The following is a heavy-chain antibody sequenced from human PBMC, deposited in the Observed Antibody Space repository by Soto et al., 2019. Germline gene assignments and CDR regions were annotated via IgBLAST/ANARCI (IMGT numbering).Heavy chain of an antibody. D-gene: IGHD2-2*01. J-gene: IGHJ4*02. V-gene: IGHV3-23*01. CDR1: GFTFSSYA. Sequence: GGSLRLSCAASGFTFSSYAMSWVRQAPGKGLEWVSAISGSGITTYYADSVKGRFTISRDNSKNTLYLQMNSLRAEDAAVYYCAKGLTYCSSTSCYAGPFDYWGQGTLVTVSS. CDR3: AKGLTYCSSTSCYAGPFDY. CDR2: ISGSGITT.